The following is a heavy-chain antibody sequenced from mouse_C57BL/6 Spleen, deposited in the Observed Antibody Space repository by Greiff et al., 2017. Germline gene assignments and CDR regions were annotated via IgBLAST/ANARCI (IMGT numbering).Heavy chain of an antibody. Sequence: VQLQQSGPELVKPGASVQISCKASGYSFTGYYMNWVKQSPEKSLEWIGEINPSTGGTTYNQKFKAKATLTVDKSSSTAYMQLKSLTSEDSAVYYCAPLYYGSSYGFAYWGQGALGTVSA. V-gene: IGHV1-42*01. D-gene: IGHD1-1*01. CDR3: APLYYGSSYGFAY. CDR1: GYSFTGYY. CDR2: INPSTGGT. J-gene: IGHJ3*01.